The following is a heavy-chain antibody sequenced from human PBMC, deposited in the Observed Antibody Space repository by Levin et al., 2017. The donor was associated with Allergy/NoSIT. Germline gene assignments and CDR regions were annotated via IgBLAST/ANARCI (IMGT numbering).Heavy chain of an antibody. J-gene: IGHJ4*02. V-gene: IGHV5-51*01. CDR2: IYPGDSDT. Sequence: GESLKISCKGSGYAFPTYWIGWVRQMPGKGLEWMGIIYPGDSDTRYSPSFQGQVTISVDKSISTAYLQWSSLKASDNAMYYCARHARDWNDFPFDYWGQGTLVTVSS. D-gene: IGHD1-1*01. CDR3: ARHARDWNDFPFDY. CDR1: GYAFPTYW.